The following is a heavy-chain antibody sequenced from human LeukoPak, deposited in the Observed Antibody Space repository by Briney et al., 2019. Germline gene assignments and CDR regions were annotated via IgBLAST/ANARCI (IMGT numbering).Heavy chain of an antibody. CDR1: GGSISSYY. V-gene: IGHV4-59*08. D-gene: IGHD6-19*01. J-gene: IGHJ4*02. CDR2: IYYSGST. CDR3: ARNLQWLMEAFDY. Sequence: SETLSLTCTVSGGSISSYYWSWIRQPPGKGLEWIGYIYYSGSTSYNPSLKSRVTISVDMSKKQFSLKLSSVTAADTAVYYCARNLQWLMEAFDYWGQGTLVTVSS.